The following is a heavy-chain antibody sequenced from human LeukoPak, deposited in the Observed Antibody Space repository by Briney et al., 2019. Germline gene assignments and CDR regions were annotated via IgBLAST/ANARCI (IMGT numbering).Heavy chain of an antibody. CDR3: ARPYSSGWYGDFDY. V-gene: IGHV3-30-3*01. D-gene: IGHD6-19*01. CDR1: GFTFRSYA. CDR2: ISYDGSNK. Sequence: GRSLRLSCAASGFTFRSYAMHWVRQAPGKGLEWVAVISYDGSNKYYADFVKGRFTISRDNSKNTLNLQTNSLRAEDTAVYSCARPYSSGWYGDFDYWGQGTLVAVSS. J-gene: IGHJ4*02.